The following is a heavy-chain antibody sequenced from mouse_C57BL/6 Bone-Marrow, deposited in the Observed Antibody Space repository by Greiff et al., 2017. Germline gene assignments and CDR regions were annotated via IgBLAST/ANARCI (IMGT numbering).Heavy chain of an antibody. D-gene: IGHD1-1*01. V-gene: IGHV14-4*01. CDR3: TTTTTVVATEGFAY. CDR1: GFNIKDDY. Sequence: EVQLQQSGAELVRPGASVKLSCTASGFNIKDDYMHWVKQRPEQGLEWIGWIDPENGDTEYASKSQGKATITADTSSNTAYLQLSSLTSEDTAVYYCTTTTTVVATEGFAYWGQGTLVTVSA. CDR2: IDPENGDT. J-gene: IGHJ3*01.